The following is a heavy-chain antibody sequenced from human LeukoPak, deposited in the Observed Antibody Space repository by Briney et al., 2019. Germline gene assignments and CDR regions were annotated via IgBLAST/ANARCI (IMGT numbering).Heavy chain of an antibody. V-gene: IGHV1-8*03. CDR1: GYTFTSYA. Sequence: ASVKVSCKASGYTFTSYAMNWVRQAPGQGLEWMGWMNPNSGNTGYAQKFQGRVTITRNTSISTAYMELSSLRSEDTAVYYCARADSSGYYYYYYMDVWGKGTTVTVSS. CDR3: ARADSSGYYYYYYMDV. J-gene: IGHJ6*03. D-gene: IGHD3-22*01. CDR2: MNPNSGNT.